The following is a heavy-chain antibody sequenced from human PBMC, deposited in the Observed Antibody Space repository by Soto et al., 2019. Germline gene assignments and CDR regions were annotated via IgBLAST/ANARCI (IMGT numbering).Heavy chain of an antibody. CDR1: GGSISSGGYY. J-gene: IGHJ3*02. Sequence: QVQLQESGPGLVKPSQTLSLTCTVSGGSISSGGYYWSWIRQHPGKGLEWIGYIHYSGSTYYNPSLKRRVTISVDTSKNPFSLKLSSVTAADTAVYYCARDGGRRIAAAQDAFDIWGQGTMVTVSS. CDR3: ARDGGRRIAAAQDAFDI. V-gene: IGHV4-31*03. CDR2: IHYSGST. D-gene: IGHD6-13*01.